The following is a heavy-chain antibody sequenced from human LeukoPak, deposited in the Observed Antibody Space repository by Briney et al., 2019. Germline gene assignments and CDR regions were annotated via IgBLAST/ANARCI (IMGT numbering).Heavy chain of an antibody. CDR3: ARAKSMVRGVEVYYFYYMDV. Sequence: SVKVSCKASGGTFSSYAISWVRQAPGQGLEWMGGIIPIFGTANYAQKFQGRVTITADESTSTTYMELSSLRSEDTAVYYCARAKSMVRGVEVYYFYYMDVWGKGTTVTISS. V-gene: IGHV1-69*13. CDR2: IIPIFGTA. D-gene: IGHD3-10*01. J-gene: IGHJ6*03. CDR1: GGTFSSYA.